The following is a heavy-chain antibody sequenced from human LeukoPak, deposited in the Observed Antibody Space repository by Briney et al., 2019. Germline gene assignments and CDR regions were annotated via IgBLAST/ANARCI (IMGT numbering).Heavy chain of an antibody. J-gene: IGHJ4*02. CDR3: ARIAVAGTGYFDY. D-gene: IGHD6-19*01. CDR1: GGSFSGYY. Sequence: SETLFLTCAVYGGSFSGYYWSWIRQPPGKGLEWIGEIYHSGSTNYNPSLKSRVTISVDKSKNQFSLKLSSVTAADTAVYYCARIAVAGTGYFDYWGQGTLVTVSS. V-gene: IGHV4-34*01. CDR2: IYHSGST.